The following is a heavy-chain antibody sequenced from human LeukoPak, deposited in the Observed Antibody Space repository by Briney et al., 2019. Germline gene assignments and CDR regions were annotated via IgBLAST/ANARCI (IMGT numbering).Heavy chain of an antibody. V-gene: IGHV3-23*01. CDR1: GFTFSSYA. CDR3: ANKSPYYDILTGELVDY. D-gene: IGHD3-9*01. J-gene: IGHJ4*02. Sequence: PGGSLRLSCAASGFTFSSYAMSWVRQAPGKGLEWVSAISGGGGSTYYADSVKGRFTISRDNSKNTLYLQMNSLRAEDTAVYYCANKSPYYDILTGELVDYWGQGTLVTVSS. CDR2: ISGGGGST.